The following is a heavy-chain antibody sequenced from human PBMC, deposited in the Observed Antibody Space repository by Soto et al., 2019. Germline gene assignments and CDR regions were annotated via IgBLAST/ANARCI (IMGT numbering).Heavy chain of an antibody. CDR3: AEGGYGDGGVIDY. CDR2: ISYDGSNK. J-gene: IGHJ4*02. V-gene: IGHV3-30*18. D-gene: IGHD4-17*01. CDR1: GFIFSTYG. Sequence: QVHLVESGGGVVQPGRSLRLSCAASGFIFSTYGMQWVRQAPGKGLEWVTVISYDGSNKYYADSVKGRFTISRDNSKNTLYLQMNSLRAEDTAVYYCAEGGYGDGGVIDYWGQGTLVTVSS.